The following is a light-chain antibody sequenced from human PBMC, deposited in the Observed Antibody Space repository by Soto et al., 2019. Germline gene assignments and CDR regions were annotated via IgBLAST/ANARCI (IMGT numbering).Light chain of an antibody. CDR1: QSINRF. CDR2: AAS. CDR3: QQADSLPLVT. J-gene: IGKJ5*01. Sequence: DIQMTQSPSSLSASVGARFTITGRASQSINRFLNWYQQKPGKAPKLLIYAASSLFSGVPSRFSGSGSGTDFTLTISSLQPEDFATYYCQQADSLPLVTFGQGTRLEIK. V-gene: IGKV1-39*01.